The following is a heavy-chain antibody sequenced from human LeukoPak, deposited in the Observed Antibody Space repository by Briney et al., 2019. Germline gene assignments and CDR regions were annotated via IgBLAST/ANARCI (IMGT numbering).Heavy chain of an antibody. Sequence: GGSLRLSCAASGFSFRNYGMHWVRQAPGKGLEWVAFIRYDGSNKYYADSVKGRFTISRDNSKNTLYLQMSSQRAEDTAVYYCAKDWAYSGNYYYFDYWGQGTLVTVSS. V-gene: IGHV3-30*02. J-gene: IGHJ4*02. CDR3: AKDWAYSGNYYYFDY. D-gene: IGHD1-26*01. CDR2: IRYDGSNK. CDR1: GFSFRNYG.